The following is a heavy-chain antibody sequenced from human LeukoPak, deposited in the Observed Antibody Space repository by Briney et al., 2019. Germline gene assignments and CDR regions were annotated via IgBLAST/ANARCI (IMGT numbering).Heavy chain of an antibody. J-gene: IGHJ3*02. D-gene: IGHD3-10*01. Sequence: PGESLKISCKGSGYSFTSYWICWVRQMPGKGLEWMGIIYPGDSDTRYSPSFQGQVTISADKSISTAYLQWSSLKASDTAMYYCASSYGSGSLPYDAFDIWGQGTMVTVSS. V-gene: IGHV5-51*01. CDR1: GYSFTSYW. CDR3: ASSYGSGSLPYDAFDI. CDR2: IYPGDSDT.